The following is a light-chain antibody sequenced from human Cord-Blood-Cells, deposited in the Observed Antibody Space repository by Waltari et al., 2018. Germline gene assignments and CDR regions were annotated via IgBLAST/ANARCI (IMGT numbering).Light chain of an antibody. CDR1: QSISSY. CDR2: AAS. J-gene: IGKJ1*01. V-gene: IGKV1-39*01. Sequence: DIQMTQSPSSLSASVGDRVTITSRASQSISSYLIWYQQKPVKAPKLLIYAASSLQSWVPSRFSGSGYGTDVTLTISSLQPEDFATYYCQQSYSTLWTFGQGTKVEIK. CDR3: QQSYSTLWT.